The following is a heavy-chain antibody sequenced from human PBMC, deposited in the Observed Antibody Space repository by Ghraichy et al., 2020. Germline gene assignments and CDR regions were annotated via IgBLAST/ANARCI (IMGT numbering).Heavy chain of an antibody. CDR3: ARAGDYGDYRKRSWEYYYYGMDV. Sequence: GWSLRLSCAASGFTFSSYSMNWVRQAPGKGLEWVSSISSSSSYIYYADSVKGRFTISRDNAKNSLYLQMNSLRAEDTAVYYCARAGDYGDYRKRSWEYYYYGMDVWGQGTTVTVSS. D-gene: IGHD4-17*01. J-gene: IGHJ6*02. CDR2: ISSSSSYI. CDR1: GFTFSSYS. V-gene: IGHV3-21*01.